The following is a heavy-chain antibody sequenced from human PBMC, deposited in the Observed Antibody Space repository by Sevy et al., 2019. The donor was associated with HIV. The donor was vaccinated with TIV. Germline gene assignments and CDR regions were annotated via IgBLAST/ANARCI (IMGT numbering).Heavy chain of an antibody. CDR1: GGSISSSSYY. V-gene: IGHV4-39*01. D-gene: IGHD2-21*01. CDR2: IYYSGST. Sequence: SETLSLTCTVSGGSISSSSYYWCWIRQPPGKWLEWIGSIYYSGSTYYNPSLKSRVTISVDTSKNQFSLKLSSVTAADTAVYYCARDCGGDCYSYYYFDYWGQRTLVTVSS. J-gene: IGHJ4*02. CDR3: ARDCGGDCYSYYYFDY.